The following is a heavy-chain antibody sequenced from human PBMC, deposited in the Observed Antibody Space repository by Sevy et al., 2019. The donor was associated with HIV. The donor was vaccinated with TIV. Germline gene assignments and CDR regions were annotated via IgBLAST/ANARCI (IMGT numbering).Heavy chain of an antibody. V-gene: IGHV3-30-3*01. CDR2: ISYDGSNK. CDR3: ARALYSSGWDY. Sequence: LSLTCAASGFTFSSYAMHWVRQAPGKGLEWVAVISYDGSNKYYADSVKGRFTISRDNSKNTLYLQMNSLRAEDTAVYYCARALYSSGWDYWGQGTLVTVSS. D-gene: IGHD6-19*01. CDR1: GFTFSSYA. J-gene: IGHJ4*02.